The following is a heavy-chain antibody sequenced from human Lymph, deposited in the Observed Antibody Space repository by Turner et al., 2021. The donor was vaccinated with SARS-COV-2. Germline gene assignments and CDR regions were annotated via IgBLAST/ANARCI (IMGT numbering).Heavy chain of an antibody. D-gene: IGHD3-3*01. CDR3: ARDVERYNDFWSGYSGGYGLDV. Sequence: QVQLVQSGAEVKKPGASVNVSCKASGYTFPGYYMHWVRQAPGHGLEWMGWINPNSGGTNYAQKFQGRVTMTRDTSISTAYMELSRLRSDDTAVYYCARDVERYNDFWSGYSGGYGLDVWGQGTTVTVSS. J-gene: IGHJ6*02. CDR2: INPNSGGT. V-gene: IGHV1-2*02. CDR1: GYTFPGYY.